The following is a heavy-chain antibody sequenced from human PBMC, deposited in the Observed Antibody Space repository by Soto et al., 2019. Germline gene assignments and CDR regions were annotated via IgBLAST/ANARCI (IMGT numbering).Heavy chain of an antibody. CDR1: GFTVSSKY. J-gene: IGHJ6*04. CDR2: IQSGGTT. CDR3: ARDDVLCDGGRCYGIPLDA. V-gene: IGHV3-66*01. D-gene: IGHD2-15*01. Sequence: AGGSLRLSCAASGFTVSSKYMTWVRQAPGKGLEWVSLIQSGGTTYYADSVKGRFTISRDTSENTLHLQMDSLRVEDTAVYYCARDDVLCDGGRCYGIPLDAWGKGTTVTVSS.